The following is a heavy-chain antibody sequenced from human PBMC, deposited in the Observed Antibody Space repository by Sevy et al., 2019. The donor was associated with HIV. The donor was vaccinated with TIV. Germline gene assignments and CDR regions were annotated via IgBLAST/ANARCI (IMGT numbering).Heavy chain of an antibody. J-gene: IGHJ6*03. CDR2: IRSKAYGGTT. CDR3: TRNYGDYYYYYMDV. D-gene: IGHD4-17*01. CDR1: GFTFGDYA. V-gene: IGHV3-49*03. Sequence: GGSLRLSCTASGFTFGDYAMSWFRQAPGKGLEWVGFIRSKAYGGTTEYAASVKGRFTISRDDSKSIAYLQMNSLKTEDTAVYYCTRNYGDYYYYYMDVWGKRTTVTVSS.